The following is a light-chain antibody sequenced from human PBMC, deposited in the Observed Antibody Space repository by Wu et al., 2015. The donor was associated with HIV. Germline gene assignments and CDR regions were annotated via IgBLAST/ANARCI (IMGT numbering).Light chain of an antibody. Sequence: DIQMTQSPSAMSASVGDRVTITCRASQGVNTYLTWFQQKPGEVPKRLIYAASTLQSGVPSRFSGSGSGTEFTLTISSLQPEDFATYYCQKYNTAPWTFGQGTKVEMK. V-gene: IGKV1-17*03. CDR1: QGVNTY. J-gene: IGKJ1*01. CDR2: AAS. CDR3: QKYNTAPWT.